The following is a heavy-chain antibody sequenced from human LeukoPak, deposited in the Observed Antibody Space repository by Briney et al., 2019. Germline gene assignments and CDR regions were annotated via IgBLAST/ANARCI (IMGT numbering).Heavy chain of an antibody. Sequence: PGGSLRLSCAASGFTFSSYSMNWVRQAPGKGLEWVSSISSSSSYIYYADSVKGRFIISRDNAKNSLYLQMNSLRAEDTAVYYCASSSGGGRLDYWGQGTLVTVSS. J-gene: IGHJ4*02. V-gene: IGHV3-21*01. CDR3: ASSSGGGRLDY. D-gene: IGHD2-15*01. CDR1: GFTFSSYS. CDR2: ISSSSSYI.